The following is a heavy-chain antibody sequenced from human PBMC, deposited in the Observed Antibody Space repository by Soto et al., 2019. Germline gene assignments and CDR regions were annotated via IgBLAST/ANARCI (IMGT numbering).Heavy chain of an antibody. CDR2: INHNTNT. J-gene: IGHJ3*02. CDR1: GGSFSDTY. CDR3: AKWAKLQSGTSGYFAFDI. Sequence: SETLSLTCAVYGGSFSDTYWNWFRQPPGKGLEWIGEINHNTNTIYNPSLTSRVTISVDTSKNHFSLKLTSVTAADTAVYYCAKWAKLQSGTSGYFAFDIWGQGTMVTVSS. V-gene: IGHV4-34*01. D-gene: IGHD3-22*01.